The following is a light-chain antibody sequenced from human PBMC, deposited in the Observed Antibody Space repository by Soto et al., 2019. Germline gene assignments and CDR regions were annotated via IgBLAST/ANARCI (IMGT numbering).Light chain of an antibody. CDR3: QQYGTSPRT. J-gene: IGKJ1*01. Sequence: EVVLTQSPGTLSLSPGERATLSCRASRSFASSYLAWYQQKPGQAPRLLIFAASIRATGVSDRFSGSGSGTDFTLIISRLEPEDFAVYYCQQYGTSPRTFGQGTKVEFK. CDR1: RSFASSY. CDR2: AAS. V-gene: IGKV3-20*01.